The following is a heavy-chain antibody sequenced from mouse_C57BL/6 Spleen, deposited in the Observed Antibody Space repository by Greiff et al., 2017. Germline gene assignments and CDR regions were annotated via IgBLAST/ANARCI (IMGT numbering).Heavy chain of an antibody. CDR2: IHPNSGST. D-gene: IGHD6-1*01. Sequence: QVHVKQPGAELVKPGASVKLSCKASGYTFTSYWMHWVKQRPGQGLEWIGMIHPNSGSTNYNEKFKSKATLTVDKSSSTAYMQLSSLTSEDSAVYYCARSLLIGDAMDYWGQGTSVTVSS. J-gene: IGHJ4*01. CDR3: ARSLLIGDAMDY. V-gene: IGHV1-64*01. CDR1: GYTFTSYW.